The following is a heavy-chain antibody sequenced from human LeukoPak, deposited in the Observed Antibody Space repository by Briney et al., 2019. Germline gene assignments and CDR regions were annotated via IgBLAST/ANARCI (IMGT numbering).Heavy chain of an antibody. Sequence: AGGSLRLSCAASGFTFSSYNMHWVRQAPGKGLEWVAAISHDGSNEYYPDSVKGRSTISRDNSKNTLYLQMNSLRGEDTAVYFCARDGTLDYWGQGTLVTVSS. J-gene: IGHJ4*02. CDR3: ARDGTLDY. CDR1: GFTFSSYN. D-gene: IGHD1-1*01. CDR2: ISHDGSNE. V-gene: IGHV3-30*16.